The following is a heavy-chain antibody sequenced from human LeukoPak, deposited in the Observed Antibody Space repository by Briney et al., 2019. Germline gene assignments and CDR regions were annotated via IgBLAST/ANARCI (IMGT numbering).Heavy chain of an antibody. CDR2: ISGSGGST. J-gene: IGHJ6*02. V-gene: IGHV3-23*01. D-gene: IGHD5-18*01. Sequence: GGSLRLSCAASGFTFSSYAMSWVRQAPGKGLEWVSAISGSGGSTYYADSVKGRFTISRDNSKNTLYLQMNSLRAEDTAVYYCAKRIQLWAPAFWGMDVWGQGTTVTVSS. CDR1: GFTFSSYA. CDR3: AKRIQLWAPAFWGMDV.